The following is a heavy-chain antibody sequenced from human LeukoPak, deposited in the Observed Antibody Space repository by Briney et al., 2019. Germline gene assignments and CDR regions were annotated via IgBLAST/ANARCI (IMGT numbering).Heavy chain of an antibody. CDR2: ISSDGTST. V-gene: IGHV3-64*01. Sequence: GGSLRLSCAASGFTFTTYGMHWVRQAPGKGLEYVSGISSDGTSTYYASSVKGRFIISRDISKNMLYLQVGSLIAEDMAVYYWAREQKYYFYMDLWGKGTTVTVSS. CDR3: AREQKYYFYMDL. CDR1: GFTFTTYG. J-gene: IGHJ6*03. D-gene: IGHD6-6*01.